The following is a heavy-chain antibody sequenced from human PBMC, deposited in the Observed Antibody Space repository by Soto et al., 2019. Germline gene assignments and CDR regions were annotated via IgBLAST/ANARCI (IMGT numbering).Heavy chain of an antibody. Sequence: GGSLRLSCAASGFTFSSSNMNWVRQAPGKGLEWVSSISSNSDYIYYADPVKGRFTISRENAKNSLYLQMKGLRVEDTAVYYCVRVVAAAWNGLGGFDPWGQGTLVTVSS. CDR2: ISSNSDYI. D-gene: IGHD1-1*01. CDR1: GFTFSSSN. J-gene: IGHJ5*02. V-gene: IGHV3-21*06. CDR3: VRVVAAAWNGLGGFDP.